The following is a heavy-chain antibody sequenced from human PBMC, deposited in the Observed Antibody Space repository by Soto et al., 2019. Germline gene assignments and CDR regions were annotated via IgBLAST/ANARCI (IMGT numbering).Heavy chain of an antibody. CDR2: INHSGST. CDR1: GGSFSGYY. Sequence: QVQLQQWGAGLLKPSETLSLTCAVYGGSFSGYYWSWIRQHPGKGLEWIGEINHSGSTNYNPSLKSRVTISVDTSKNQFSLKLSSVTAADTAVYYCARIHIAGTIFGVVITHYYFDYWGQGTLVTVSS. CDR3: ARIHIAGTIFGVVITHYYFDY. D-gene: IGHD3-3*01. J-gene: IGHJ4*02. V-gene: IGHV4-34*01.